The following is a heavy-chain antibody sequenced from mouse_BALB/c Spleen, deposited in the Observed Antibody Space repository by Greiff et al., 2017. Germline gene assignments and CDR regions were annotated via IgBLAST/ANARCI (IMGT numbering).Heavy chain of an antibody. V-gene: IGHV2-9*02. CDR3: AREDYGTYYFDY. D-gene: IGHD2-4*01. CDR1: GFSLTSYG. CDR2: IWAGGST. J-gene: IGHJ2*01. Sequence: VKLQESGPGLVAPSQSLSITCTVSGFSLTSYGVHWVRQPPGKGLEWLGVIWAGGSTNYNSALMSRLSISKDNSKSQVFLKMNSLQTDDTAMYYCAREDYGTYYFDYWGQGTTLTVSS.